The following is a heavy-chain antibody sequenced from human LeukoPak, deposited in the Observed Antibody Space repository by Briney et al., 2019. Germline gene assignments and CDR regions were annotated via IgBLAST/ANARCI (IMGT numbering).Heavy chain of an antibody. Sequence: SQTLSLTCAISGDSVSSNSAAWNWIRQSPSRGLEWLGRTYYRSKWYNDYAVSMKSRVTINPDTSKNRFSLQLDSVTPEDTAIYYCASTHSSGRYLDYWGQGALVTVSS. V-gene: IGHV6-1*01. CDR1: GDSVSSNSAA. CDR2: TYYRSKWYN. D-gene: IGHD6-19*01. CDR3: ASTHSSGRYLDY. J-gene: IGHJ4*02.